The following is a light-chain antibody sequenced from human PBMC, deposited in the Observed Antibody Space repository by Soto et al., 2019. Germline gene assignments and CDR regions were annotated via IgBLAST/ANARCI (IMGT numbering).Light chain of an antibody. CDR3: QESDSFPYT. J-gene: IGKJ2*01. CDR1: QTISIY. CDR2: GAT. V-gene: IGKV1-39*01. Sequence: DIRMTQSPSSLSASVGDRVTITCRASQTISIYLNWYQVKPGKAPNLLIYGATRLQTGVPSRFTGSGSGTEFSLTITRLQPEDLATYFCQESDSFPYTFGQGTRLEIK.